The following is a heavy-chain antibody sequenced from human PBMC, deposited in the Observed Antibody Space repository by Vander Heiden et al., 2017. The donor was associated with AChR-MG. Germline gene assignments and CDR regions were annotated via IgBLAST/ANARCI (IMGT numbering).Heavy chain of an antibody. J-gene: IGHJ2*01. CDR2: INHSGST. CDR3: ARVGPGLVGYFDL. D-gene: IGHD6-19*01. CDR1: AAPFSGYY. Sequence: QVQLPQWGAGLLKPSDTLSLTGAVYAAPFSGYYWSWIRQPPGKGLEWIGEINHSGSTNYNPSLKSRVTISVDTSKNQFSLKLSSVTAADTAVYYCARVGPGLVGYFDLWGRGTLVTVSS. V-gene: IGHV4-34*01.